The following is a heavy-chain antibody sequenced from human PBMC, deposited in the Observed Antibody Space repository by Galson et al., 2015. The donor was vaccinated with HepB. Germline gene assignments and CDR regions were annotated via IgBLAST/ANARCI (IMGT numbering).Heavy chain of an antibody. V-gene: IGHV3-48*04. J-gene: IGHJ6*02. Sequence: SLRLSCAASTFIFSTYSMNWVRQAPGKGLELVSYITSSSTTIYYADSVKGRFTVSRDNAKNSLYLQMNSLRAEDTAVYYCAQCKRYTTTSYYYCGMDVWGQGTTVTVSS. D-gene: IGHD1-14*01. CDR2: ITSSSTTI. CDR1: TFIFSTYS. CDR3: AQCKRYTTTSYYYCGMDV.